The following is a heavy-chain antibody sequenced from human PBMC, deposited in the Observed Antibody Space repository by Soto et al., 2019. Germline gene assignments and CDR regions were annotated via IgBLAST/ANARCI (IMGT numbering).Heavy chain of an antibody. J-gene: IGHJ6*02. CDR1: GFTFSSYG. V-gene: IGHV3-30*18. CDR3: AKDHLRFNYYGMDV. CDR2: ISYDGSNK. D-gene: IGHD3-3*01. Sequence: QVQLVEPGGGVVQPGRSLRLSCAASGFTFSSYGMHWVRQAPGKGLEWVAVISYDGSNKYYADSVKGRFTISRDNSKNTLYLQMNSLRAEDTAVYYCAKDHLRFNYYGMDVWGQGTTVTVSS.